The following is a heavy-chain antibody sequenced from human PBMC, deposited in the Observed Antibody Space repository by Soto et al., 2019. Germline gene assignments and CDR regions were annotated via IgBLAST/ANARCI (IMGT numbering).Heavy chain of an antibody. CDR3: AKDLGYVDYYYYGMDV. Sequence: GGSLRLSCAASGFTFSSYGMHWVRQAPGKGLEWVAVISYDGSNKYYADSVKGRFTISRDNSKNTLYLQMNSLRAEDTAVYYCAKDLGYVDYYYYGMDVWGQGTTVTVSS. J-gene: IGHJ6*02. D-gene: IGHD6-13*01. V-gene: IGHV3-30*18. CDR2: ISYDGSNK. CDR1: GFTFSSYG.